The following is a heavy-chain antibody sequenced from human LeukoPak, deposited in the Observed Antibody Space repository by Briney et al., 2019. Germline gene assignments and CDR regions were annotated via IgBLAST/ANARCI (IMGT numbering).Heavy chain of an antibody. CDR1: GYRSTSYW. D-gene: IGHD5-18*01. V-gene: IGHV5-51*01. J-gene: IGHJ4*02. CDR2: IDPSDSET. Sequence: GESLKISCKASGYRSTSYWIGWVRQMPGKGLEWMGIIDPSDSETRYTPSFQGHVTISVYKSLTTAYLQWNSLKASDTGMYYCARQTAMGRSGDYWGQGTLVTVSS. CDR3: ARQTAMGRSGDY.